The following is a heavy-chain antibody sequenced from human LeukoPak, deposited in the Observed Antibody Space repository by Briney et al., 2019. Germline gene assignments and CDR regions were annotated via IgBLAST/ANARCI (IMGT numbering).Heavy chain of an antibody. CDR2: ISGSGGST. CDR1: GFTFSSYA. D-gene: IGHD3-10*01. V-gene: IGHV3-23*01. Sequence: PGGSLGLSCAASGFTFSSYAMSWVRQAPGKGLEWVSAISGSGGSTYYTDSVKGRFTISRDNSKNTLYLQMNSLRAEDTAVYYCAKDIITMVRGVIFQSDAFDIWGQGTMVTVSS. CDR3: AKDIITMVRGVIFQSDAFDI. J-gene: IGHJ3*02.